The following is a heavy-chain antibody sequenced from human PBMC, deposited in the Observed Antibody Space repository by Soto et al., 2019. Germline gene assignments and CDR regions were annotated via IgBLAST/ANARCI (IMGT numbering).Heavy chain of an antibody. Sequence: QVQLQESGPGLVKPSETLSLPCTVSGGSISSYYWSWIRQPPGKGLEWIGYISYRGSTNYSPSLKGRVSISSDTSKNRFSLQLSSVTAADTAVYYWARRIAAAGTSNDYGLDVWGQGTTVSVSS. CDR3: ARRIAAAGTSNDYGLDV. J-gene: IGHJ6*02. CDR1: GGSISSYY. D-gene: IGHD6-13*01. V-gene: IGHV4-59*01. CDR2: ISYRGST.